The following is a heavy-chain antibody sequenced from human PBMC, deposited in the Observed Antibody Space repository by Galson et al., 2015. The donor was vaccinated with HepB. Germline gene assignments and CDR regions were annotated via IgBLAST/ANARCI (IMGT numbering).Heavy chain of an antibody. CDR3: ARFAGGGYSTSWYRSGFDY. CDR2: IKEDESEK. J-gene: IGHJ4*02. D-gene: IGHD6-13*01. Sequence: SLRLSCAASGFTFNYHAMNWVRQAPGKGLEWVANIKEDESEKYYVDSVKGRFTISRDNAKNSLYRQLNSLRAEDTAVYFCARFAGGGYSTSWYRSGFDYWGQGTLVIVSS. CDR1: GFTFNYHA. V-gene: IGHV3-7*05.